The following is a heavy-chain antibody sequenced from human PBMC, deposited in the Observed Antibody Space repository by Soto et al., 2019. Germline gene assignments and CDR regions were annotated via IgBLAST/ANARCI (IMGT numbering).Heavy chain of an antibody. V-gene: IGHV4-30-4*01. CDR2: VYYSGST. Sequence: QVQLQESGPGLVKPSQTLSLTGSVSVGSCSSVNDYWTWIRQPPGKGLEWIGYVYYSGSTYYNTSLKCRLTISVNTSKNQFYLNLTSVTAADTAVYYCARMILADNSNAYSFDYWGQGTLVTVAS. CDR3: ARMILADNSNAYSFDY. CDR1: VGSCSSVNDY. D-gene: IGHD3-16*01. J-gene: IGHJ4*02.